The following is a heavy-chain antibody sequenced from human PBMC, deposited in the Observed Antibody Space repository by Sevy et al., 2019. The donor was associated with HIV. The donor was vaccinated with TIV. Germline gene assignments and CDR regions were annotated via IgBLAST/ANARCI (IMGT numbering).Heavy chain of an antibody. CDR1: GFTFSSYG. V-gene: IGHV3-33*01. D-gene: IGHD3-10*01. J-gene: IGHJ6*03. Sequence: GGSLRLSCAASGFTFSSYGMHWVRQAPGKGLEWVAVIWYDGSNKYYADSVKGRFTISRDNSKNTLYLQMHSLRAEDTAVYYCARDPKGFGELHYYYYYMDVWGKGTTVTVSS. CDR3: ARDPKGFGELHYYYYYMDV. CDR2: IWYDGSNK.